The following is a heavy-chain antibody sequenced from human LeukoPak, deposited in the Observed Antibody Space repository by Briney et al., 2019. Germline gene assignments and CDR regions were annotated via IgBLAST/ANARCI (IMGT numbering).Heavy chain of an antibody. CDR2: IYYGGST. CDR1: VGSISTTTYY. V-gene: IGHV4-39*07. D-gene: IGHD3-10*01. J-gene: IGHJ4*02. Sequence: SETLSLTCTVSVGSISTTTYYWGWIRQPPGKGLEWVGSIYYGGSTYYSPSLKSRVTISLDTSRHQFSLKLSSVTAADTAVYYCAKGPERGTFDYWGQGTLVTVSS. CDR3: AKGPERGTFDY.